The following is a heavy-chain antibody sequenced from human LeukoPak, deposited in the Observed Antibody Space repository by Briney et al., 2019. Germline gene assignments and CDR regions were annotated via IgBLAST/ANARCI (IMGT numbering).Heavy chain of an antibody. CDR2: LSGSGGST. CDR1: GFTFSNYA. D-gene: IGHD3-22*01. V-gene: IGHV3-23*01. CDR3: AKHDPGQTYYDSAFDI. J-gene: IGHJ3*02. Sequence: GGSLRLSCAASGFTFSNYAMSWVRQAPGKGLEWVSGLSGSGGSTDYADSVKGRYTISRDNSKNMLYLQMNSLRAEDTAVYYCAKHDPGQTYYDSAFDIWGQGTLVTVSS.